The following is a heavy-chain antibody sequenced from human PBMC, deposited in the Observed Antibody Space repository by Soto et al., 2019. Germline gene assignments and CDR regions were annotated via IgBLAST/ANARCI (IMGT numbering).Heavy chain of an antibody. CDR3: ARDHDYSIYNWFDP. CDR2: IYYSGRT. J-gene: IGHJ5*02. D-gene: IGHD4-4*01. Sequence: QVQLQESGPGLVKPSQTLSLTCNVSGGSITSGGYYWTWIRQHQGKGLEWIGYIYYSGRTYYNPSLSSRVTISVDTSKNQFCLELSSVTAADTAVYYCARDHDYSIYNWFDPWGQGTLVTVSS. CDR1: GGSITSGGYY. V-gene: IGHV4-31*03.